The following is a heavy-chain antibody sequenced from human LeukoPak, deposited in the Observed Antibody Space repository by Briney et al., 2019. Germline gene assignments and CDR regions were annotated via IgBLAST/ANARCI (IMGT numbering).Heavy chain of an antibody. CDR2: INHSGST. V-gene: IGHV4-34*01. CDR3: AREKSSSWYGDFDY. Sequence: SETLSLTCAVYGGSFSGYYWSWIRQPPGKGLEWIGEINHSGSTNYNPSLKSRVTISVDTSKNQFSLKLSSVTAADTAVYYCAREKSSSWYGDFDYWGQGTLVTVSS. CDR1: GGSFSGYY. D-gene: IGHD6-13*01. J-gene: IGHJ4*02.